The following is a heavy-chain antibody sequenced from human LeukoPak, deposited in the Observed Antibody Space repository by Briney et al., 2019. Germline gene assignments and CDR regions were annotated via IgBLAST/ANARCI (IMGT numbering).Heavy chain of an antibody. V-gene: IGHV3-21*01. J-gene: IGHJ6*03. D-gene: IGHD6-13*01. CDR3: AKVDRGDYSSSPVPYYNYYMNV. CDR1: GFTFSYYS. Sequence: GGSLRLSCAASGFTFSYYSMNWVRQAPGRGLEWVSCISSSSSLIFYSDSVRGRFTISRDNAKNLLYLRMNSLRVEDTAVYYCAKVDRGDYSSSPVPYYNYYMNVWGKGTTVTVSS. CDR2: ISSSSSLI.